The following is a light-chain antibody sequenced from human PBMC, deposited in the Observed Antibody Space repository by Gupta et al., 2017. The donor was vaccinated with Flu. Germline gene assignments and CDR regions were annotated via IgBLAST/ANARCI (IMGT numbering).Light chain of an antibody. CDR3: QQSYSPSRT. CDR2: VAS. V-gene: IGKV1-39*01. J-gene: IGKJ4*01. Sequence: DIQMTQSPSSLSASVGDKVTITCRAGQNIGTYLSWYQQSPGKAPKLLIYVASTLQTGVPSRFSGSGSGTHFTLTISSLQPEDFGTYYCQQSYSPSRTFGGGTKVEIK. CDR1: QNIGTY.